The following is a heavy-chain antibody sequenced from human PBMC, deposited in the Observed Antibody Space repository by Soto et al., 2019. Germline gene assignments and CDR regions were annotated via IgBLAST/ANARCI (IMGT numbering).Heavy chain of an antibody. Sequence: EVQLLESGGGLVQPGGSLRLSCAASGFTFSSYAMNWVRQAPGKGLEWVSGISYGGGSTNYADSVKGRFTISRDNCNNRGYLQMNSLRGEDTAVSYCAKGEAYCYGSSGYWNYWGQGTLVTVSS. CDR3: AKGEAYCYGSSGYWNY. D-gene: IGHD3-22*01. CDR1: GFTFSSYA. J-gene: IGHJ4*02. CDR2: ISYGGGST. V-gene: IGHV3-23*01.